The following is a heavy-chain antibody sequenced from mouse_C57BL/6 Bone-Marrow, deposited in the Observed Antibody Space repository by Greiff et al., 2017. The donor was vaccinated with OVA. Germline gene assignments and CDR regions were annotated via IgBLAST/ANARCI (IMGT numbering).Heavy chain of an antibody. Sequence: VQLQESGPGLVQPSQSLSITCTVSGFSLTSYGVPWVRQSPGTGLAWLGVIWSGGSTDYNAAFISRLSISKDNSKSQVFFKMNSLQADDTAIYYCARKNDGYFWFAYWGQGTLVTVSA. J-gene: IGHJ3*01. V-gene: IGHV2-2*01. CDR3: ARKNDGYFWFAY. D-gene: IGHD2-3*01. CDR2: IWSGGST. CDR1: GFSLTSYG.